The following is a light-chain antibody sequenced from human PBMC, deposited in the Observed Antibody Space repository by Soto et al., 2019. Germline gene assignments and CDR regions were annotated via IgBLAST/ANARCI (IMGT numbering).Light chain of an antibody. CDR1: QSVSSSY. CDR3: QQYGSSLWT. V-gene: IGKV3-20*01. Sequence: EIVLTQSPGTLSLSPGERATLSCRASQSVSSSYLAWYQQKPGQAPRLLIYGASSRATGIPDRFSGGGSGTDFTLTISRLEPEDVAVYYCQQYGSSLWTFGQGTKVEIK. J-gene: IGKJ1*01. CDR2: GAS.